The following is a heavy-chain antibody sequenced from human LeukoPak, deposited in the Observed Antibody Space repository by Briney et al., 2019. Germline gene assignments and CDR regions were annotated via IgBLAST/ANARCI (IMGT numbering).Heavy chain of an antibody. D-gene: IGHD6-19*01. CDR2: IYYSGST. J-gene: IGHJ5*02. CDR3: ARIRPLAVAGSNWFDP. Sequence: PSETLSLTCTVSGGSISSYFWSWLRQPPGKGLEWIGYIYYSGSTNYNPSLKSRVTISVDTSKNQFSLKLSSVTAADTAVYYCARIRPLAVAGSNWFDPWGQGTLVTVSS. CDR1: GGSISSYF. V-gene: IGHV4-59*01.